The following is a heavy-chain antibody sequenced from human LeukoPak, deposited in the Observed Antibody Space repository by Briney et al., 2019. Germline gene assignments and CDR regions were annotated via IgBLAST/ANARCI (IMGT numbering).Heavy chain of an antibody. D-gene: IGHD3-22*01. V-gene: IGHV4-39*01. Sequence: SETLSLTCTVSGGSISSSSYYWGWIRQPPGKGLEWIGSIYYSGSTYYNPSLKSRVTISVDTSKNQFSLKLSSVTAADTAVYYCTASDSSGYRPFDYWGQGTPVTVSS. CDR1: GGSISSSSYY. CDR3: TASDSSGYRPFDY. CDR2: IYYSGST. J-gene: IGHJ4*02.